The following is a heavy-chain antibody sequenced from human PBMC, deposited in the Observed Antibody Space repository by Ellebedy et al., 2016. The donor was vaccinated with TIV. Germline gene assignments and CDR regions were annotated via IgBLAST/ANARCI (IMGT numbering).Heavy chain of an antibody. D-gene: IGHD5/OR15-5a*01. CDR2: ISGSAITI. V-gene: IGHV3-48*04. Sequence: GESLKISCVASRFTFSSYWMSWVRQAPGKGLELVSYISGSAITIYYADSVKGRFTISRDNAKNSLYLQMNSLRAEDTAVYYCARDQGVSNWFDPWGQGTLVTVSS. CDR1: RFTFSSYW. CDR3: ARDQGVSNWFDP. J-gene: IGHJ5*02.